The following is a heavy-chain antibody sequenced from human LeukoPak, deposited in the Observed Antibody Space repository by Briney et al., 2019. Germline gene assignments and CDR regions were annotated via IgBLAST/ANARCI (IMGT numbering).Heavy chain of an antibody. D-gene: IGHD3-10*01. CDR3: ARDSSMLRGPLVIYYFDF. CDR2: ISSSSSYI. Sequence: GGSLRLSCAASGFTFSSYGMNWVRQAPGKGLEWVSSISSSSSYIYYADSVKGRFTISRDNAKNTLYLQMNSLRVEDTAVYYCARDSSMLRGPLVIYYFDFWGQGTLVTVSS. J-gene: IGHJ4*02. V-gene: IGHV3-21*04. CDR1: GFTFSSYG.